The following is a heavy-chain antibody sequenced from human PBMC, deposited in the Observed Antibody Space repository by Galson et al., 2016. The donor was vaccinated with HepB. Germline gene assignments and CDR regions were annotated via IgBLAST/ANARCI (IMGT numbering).Heavy chain of an antibody. D-gene: IGHD2/OR15-2a*01. CDR2: IGWDSDRI. Sequence: SLRLSCAASGFTFSSHDFAWVRQAPGKGLEWLSGIGWDSDRIAYADSVKGRFTISRDNGKNSLYLQMNSLRGEDSAVYYCAKDIGIADYGLHVWGQGTTVTVSS. CDR1: GFTFSSHD. J-gene: IGHJ6*02. V-gene: IGHV3-9*01. CDR3: AKDIGIADYGLHV.